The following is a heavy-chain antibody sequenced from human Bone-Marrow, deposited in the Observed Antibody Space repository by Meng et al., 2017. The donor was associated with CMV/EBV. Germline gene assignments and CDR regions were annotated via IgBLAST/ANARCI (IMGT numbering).Heavy chain of an antibody. CDR1: GFTFSSYA. CDR3: ARDEQEMATIRYYHYGMDV. CDR2: ISSSSSTI. V-gene: IGHV3-48*01. Sequence: GESLKISCAASGFTFSSYAMHWVRQAPGKGLEWVSYISSSSSTIYYADSVKGRFTISRDNSKNTLYLQMNSLRAEDTAVYYCARDEQEMATIRYYHYGMDVWGQGTTVTGSS. D-gene: IGHD5-24*01. J-gene: IGHJ6*02.